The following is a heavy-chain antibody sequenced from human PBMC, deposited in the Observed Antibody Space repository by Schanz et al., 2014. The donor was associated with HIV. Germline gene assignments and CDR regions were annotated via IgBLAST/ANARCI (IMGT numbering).Heavy chain of an antibody. D-gene: IGHD3-16*01. CDR2: IKQVGGEK. CDR3: ARMEQLIIGYYYGMDV. CDR1: GFTFSSYG. V-gene: IGHV3-7*01. J-gene: IGHJ6*02. Sequence: VQLVESGGGVVQPGRSLRLSCAASGFTFSSYGMHWVRQAPGKGLEWVANIKQVGGEKYYVDSVKGRFTISRDNAKNSLYLQMNSLRPEDTAVYYCARMEQLIIGYYYGMDVWGQGTTVTVSS.